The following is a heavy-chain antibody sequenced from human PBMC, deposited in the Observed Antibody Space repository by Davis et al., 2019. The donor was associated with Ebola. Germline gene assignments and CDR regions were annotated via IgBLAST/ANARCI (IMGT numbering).Heavy chain of an antibody. Sequence: MPGGSLRLSCAVYGGSFSDYYWSWIRQPPGKGLEWIGEIYHSGSTNYNPSLKSRVTISVDKSKNQFSLKLSSVTAADTAVYYCARDGSARLGELSFGYYFDYWGQGTLVTVSS. CDR1: GGSFSDYY. V-gene: IGHV4-34*01. CDR3: ARDGSARLGELSFGYYFDY. D-gene: IGHD3-16*02. CDR2: IYHSGST. J-gene: IGHJ4*02.